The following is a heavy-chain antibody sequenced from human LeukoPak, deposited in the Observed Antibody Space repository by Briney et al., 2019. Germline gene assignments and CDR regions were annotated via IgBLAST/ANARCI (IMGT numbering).Heavy chain of an antibody. D-gene: IGHD6-6*01. CDR3: ASNGAARPCDY. Sequence: SETLSLTCTVSGGSLSSGSFYWSWIRQPAGKGLEWIGRIYTSGSTNYNPSLKSRVTISVATSKNQFSLKLSSVTAADTAVYYCASNGAARPCDYWGQGTLVTVSS. CDR1: GGSLSSGSFY. J-gene: IGHJ4*02. V-gene: IGHV4-61*02. CDR2: IYTSGST.